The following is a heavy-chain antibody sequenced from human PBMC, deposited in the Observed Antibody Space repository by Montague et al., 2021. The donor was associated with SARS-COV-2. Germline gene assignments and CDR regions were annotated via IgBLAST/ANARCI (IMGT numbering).Heavy chain of an antibody. V-gene: IGHV4-59*11. CDR2: VNYGGST. D-gene: IGHD4-17*01. J-gene: IGHJ5*02. CDR1: SGSISSHY. CDR3: ARAVTTGIDWFDP. Sequence: SETLSLTCTVSSGSISSHYWSWIRQPPGKGLKWIGYVNYGGSTNYNPSLKSRVSISLDTSKNQFSLRLNSVTAADTAVYYCARAVTTGIDWFDPWGQGTLVIVSS.